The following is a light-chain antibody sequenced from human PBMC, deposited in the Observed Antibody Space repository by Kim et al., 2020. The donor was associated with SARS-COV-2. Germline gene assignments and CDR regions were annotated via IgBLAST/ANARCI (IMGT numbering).Light chain of an antibody. J-gene: IGKJ2*01. CDR2: GAS. Sequence: LSPGERATLPCRASQSVSSNYLAWYQGKPGQAPRPLIFGASSRATGIPDRFSGSGSGTDFTLTISRLEPEDFAVYYCQQYGSSPYTFGQGTKLEI. V-gene: IGKV3-20*01. CDR3: QQYGSSPYT. CDR1: QSVSSNY.